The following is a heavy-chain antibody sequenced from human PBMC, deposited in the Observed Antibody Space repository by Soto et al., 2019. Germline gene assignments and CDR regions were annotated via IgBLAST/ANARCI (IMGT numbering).Heavy chain of an antibody. CDR2: IYYSGST. V-gene: IGHV4-39*07. Sequence: SETLSLTCTVSGGSISSSSYYWGWIRQPPGKGLEWIGSIYYSGSTYYNPSLKSRVTISVDTYKNQFSLKLSAETAADADVYYWARNRNWEDACDIWGQGTRVTVSS. D-gene: IGHD7-27*01. CDR3: ARNRNWEDACDI. CDR1: GGSISSSSYY. J-gene: IGHJ3*02.